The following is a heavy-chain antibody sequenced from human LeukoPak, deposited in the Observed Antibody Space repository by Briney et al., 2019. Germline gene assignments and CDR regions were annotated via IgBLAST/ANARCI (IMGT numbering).Heavy chain of an antibody. CDR1: GGTFSSYA. J-gene: IGHJ3*02. V-gene: IGHV1-69*01. CDR3: ARGEGYCSSTSCLIDAFDI. Sequence: ASVKVSCKASGGTFSSYAISWVRQAPGQGLEWMGGIIPIFGTANYAQKFQGRVTITADESTSTAYMELSSLRSEDTAVYYCARGEGYCSSTSCLIDAFDIWGQGTMVTVSS. CDR2: IIPIFGTA. D-gene: IGHD2-2*01.